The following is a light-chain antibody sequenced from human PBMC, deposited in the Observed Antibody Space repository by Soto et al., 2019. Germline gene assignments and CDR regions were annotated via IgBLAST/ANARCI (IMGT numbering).Light chain of an antibody. CDR2: GAS. V-gene: IGKV3-15*01. CDR1: QSVSSSY. CDR3: QQYNNWPTT. Sequence: IVWPQSPGTLSLSPGERATVSCRASQSVSSSYLAWYQQKPGQAPRLLIYGASTRATGIPARFSGSGSGTEFTLTISSLQSEDFAVYYCQQYNNWPTTFGQGTRLEIK. J-gene: IGKJ5*01.